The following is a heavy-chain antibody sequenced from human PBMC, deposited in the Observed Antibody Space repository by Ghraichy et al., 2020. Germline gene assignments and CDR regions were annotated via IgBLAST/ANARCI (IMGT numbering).Heavy chain of an antibody. Sequence: GGSLRLSCAASGLRLTDYWMYWVRQVPGKGLVWVSHMSPAANIINYVESVRGRFTISRDTAKNTLFLQMDSLRVDDTAIYYCARGEFGLVDWGRGTLVTVSA. CDR3: ARGEFGLVD. V-gene: IGHV3-74*01. CDR1: GLRLTDYW. D-gene: IGHD3/OR15-3a*01. J-gene: IGHJ4*02. CDR2: MSPAANII.